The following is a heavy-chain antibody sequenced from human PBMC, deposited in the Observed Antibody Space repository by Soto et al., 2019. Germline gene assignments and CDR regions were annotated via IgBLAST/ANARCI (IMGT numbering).Heavy chain of an antibody. D-gene: IGHD3-9*01. CDR1: GYTFTGYY. CDR2: INPNSGGT. CDR3: ARDKTPFWLSYYFDY. Sequence: GASVKVSCKASGYTFTGYYMHWVRQAPGQGLEWMGWINPNSGGTNYAQKFQGWVTMTRDTSISTAYMELSRLRSDDTAVYYCARDKTPFWLSYYFDYWGQGTLVTVSS. V-gene: IGHV1-2*04. J-gene: IGHJ4*02.